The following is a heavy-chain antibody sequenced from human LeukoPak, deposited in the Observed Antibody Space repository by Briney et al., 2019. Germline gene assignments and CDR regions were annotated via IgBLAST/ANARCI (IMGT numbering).Heavy chain of an antibody. CDR3: AKDWTTGYSSSWYVY. CDR2: ISYDGSNK. J-gene: IGHJ5*01. CDR1: GFTFSSYG. V-gene: IGHV3-30*18. D-gene: IGHD6-13*01. Sequence: GGSLRPSCAASGFTFSSYGMHWVRQAPGKGLEWVAVISYDGSNKYYADSVKGRFTISRDNSKNTLYLQMNSLRAEDTAVYYCAKDWTTGYSSSWYVYWGXXXXXTVSS.